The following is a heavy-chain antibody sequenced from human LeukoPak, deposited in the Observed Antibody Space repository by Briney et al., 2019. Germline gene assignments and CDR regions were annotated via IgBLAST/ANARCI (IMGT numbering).Heavy chain of an antibody. J-gene: IGHJ1*01. Sequence: GESLKISCKGSGYSFTSYWIGWVRQMPGKGLEWMGIIYPGDSDTRYSPSFQGQVTISADKSISTACLQWSSLKASDTAMYYCARLQRRLKYQLPPIQHWGQGTLVTVSS. CDR3: ARLQRRLKYQLPPIQH. D-gene: IGHD2-2*01. CDR1: GYSFTSYW. CDR2: IYPGDSDT. V-gene: IGHV5-51*03.